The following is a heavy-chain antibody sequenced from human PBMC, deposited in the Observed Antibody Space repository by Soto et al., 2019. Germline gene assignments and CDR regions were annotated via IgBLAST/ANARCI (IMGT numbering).Heavy chain of an antibody. V-gene: IGHV3-30*18. CDR3: AKDGAPRYCSRSSCHPAGAY. Sequence: QVQLVESGGGVVQPGRSLRLSCAGSGFTFSNYGLHWVRQAPAKGLEWVAVMSYDGSHKYYADSVKGRFTISRVNSNNMLYLQMDCLRAEDTAVYYCAKDGAPRYCSRSSCHPAGAYWGQGTLVTVSS. J-gene: IGHJ4*02. CDR1: GFTFSNYG. D-gene: IGHD2-15*01. CDR2: MSYDGSHK.